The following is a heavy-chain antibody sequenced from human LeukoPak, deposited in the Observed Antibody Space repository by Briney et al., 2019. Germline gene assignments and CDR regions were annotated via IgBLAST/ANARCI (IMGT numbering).Heavy chain of an antibody. CDR3: ARDRCSSTSCWAFDI. CDR1: GRSVSIHY. V-gene: IGHV4-59*02. CDR2: IYYSGST. J-gene: IGHJ3*02. Sequence: PSETLSLTCNVSGRSVSIHYWTWIRQPPGKGLEWIGYIYYSGSTNYNPSLKSRVTISVDTSKNQFSLKLSSVTAADTAVYYCARDRCSSTSCWAFDIWGQGTMVTVSS. D-gene: IGHD2-2*01.